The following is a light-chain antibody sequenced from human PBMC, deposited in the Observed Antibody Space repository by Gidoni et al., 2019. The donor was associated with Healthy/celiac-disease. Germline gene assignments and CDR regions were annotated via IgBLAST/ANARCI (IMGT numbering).Light chain of an antibody. CDR3: QQSYSTPRA. J-gene: IGKJ1*01. CDR2: AAS. CDR1: QSISSY. V-gene: IGKV1-39*01. Sequence: DIQMTQSPSSLSASVGDRVTITCRASQSISSYLYWYQQKPGKAPKLLIYAASSLQSGGPSRFSGSGSGTDFTLTISSLQPEAFATYYCQQSYSTPRAFXXXTKVEIK.